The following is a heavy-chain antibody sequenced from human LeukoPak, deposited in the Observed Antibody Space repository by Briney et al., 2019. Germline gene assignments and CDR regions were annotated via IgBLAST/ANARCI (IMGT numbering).Heavy chain of an antibody. CDR3: ARATAYYYDSSGPNEYYFDY. CDR2: IYYSGST. Sequence: SETLSLTCTVSGGSISSYYWSWIRQPPGKGLEWIGYIYYSGSTNYNPSLKSRVTISVDTSKNQFSLKLSSVTAADTAVYYCARATAYYYDSSGPNEYYFDYWGQGTLVTVSS. J-gene: IGHJ4*02. V-gene: IGHV4-59*01. CDR1: GGSISSYY. D-gene: IGHD3-22*01.